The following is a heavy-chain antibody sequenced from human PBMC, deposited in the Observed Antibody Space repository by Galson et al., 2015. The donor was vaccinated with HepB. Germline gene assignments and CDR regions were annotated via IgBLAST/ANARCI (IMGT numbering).Heavy chain of an antibody. Sequence: SLRLSCAASGFTFSSYSMNWVRQAPGKGLEWVSYISSSSSTIYYADSVKGRFTISRDNAKNSLYLQMNSLRDEDTAVYYCARSLEGRATTVFDYWGQGTLVTVSS. CDR3: ARSLEGRATTVFDY. CDR1: GFTFSSYS. V-gene: IGHV3-48*02. J-gene: IGHJ4*02. CDR2: ISSSSSTI. D-gene: IGHD1-26*01.